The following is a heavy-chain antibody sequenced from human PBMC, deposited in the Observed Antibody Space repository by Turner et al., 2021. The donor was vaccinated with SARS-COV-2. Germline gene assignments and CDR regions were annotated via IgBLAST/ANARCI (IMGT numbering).Heavy chain of an antibody. CDR3: ARVVPIGVYGSGSYDHGMDV. CDR2: IYYSGST. CDR1: GGSISSYY. Sequence: SLTCTVSGGSISSYYWSWIRQPPEKGLEWIGYIYYSGSTNYNPSLKSRVTISVDTSKNQFSLKLSSVTAADTAVYYCARVVPIGVYGSGSYDHGMDVWGQGTTVTVSS. D-gene: IGHD3-10*01. J-gene: IGHJ6*02. V-gene: IGHV4-59*01.